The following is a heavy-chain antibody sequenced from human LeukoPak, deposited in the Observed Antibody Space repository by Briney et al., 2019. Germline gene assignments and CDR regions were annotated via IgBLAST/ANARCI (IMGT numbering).Heavy chain of an antibody. D-gene: IGHD6-19*01. CDR1: GGSISSSSYY. V-gene: IGHV4-39*07. Sequence: PSETLSLTCTVSGGSISSSSYYWGWIRQPPGKGLEWIGSIYYSGSTYCNPSLKSRVTISVGTSKNQFSLKLSSVTAADTAVYYCASTRLGEGSSSGWYAYYYYYMDVWGKGTTVTISS. J-gene: IGHJ6*03. CDR2: IYYSGST. CDR3: ASTRLGEGSSSGWYAYYYYYMDV.